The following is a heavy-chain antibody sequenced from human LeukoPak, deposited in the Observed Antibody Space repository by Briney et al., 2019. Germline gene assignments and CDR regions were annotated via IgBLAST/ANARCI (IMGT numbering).Heavy chain of an antibody. V-gene: IGHV3-23*01. D-gene: IGHD3-22*01. Sequence: PGASLRLSCAASGFTFSSHAMSWVRQAPGKGLEWVSAISNSGGSTYYADSVKGRFTISRDNSKNTLDLQMHSLRAEDTAVYYCAKDRNFDNSGSKPLDYWGQGTLVTVSS. CDR1: GFTFSSHA. CDR3: AKDRNFDNSGSKPLDY. J-gene: IGHJ4*02. CDR2: ISNSGGST.